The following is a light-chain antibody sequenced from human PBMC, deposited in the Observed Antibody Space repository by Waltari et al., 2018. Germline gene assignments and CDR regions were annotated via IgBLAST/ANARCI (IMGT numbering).Light chain of an antibody. CDR3: QQYYTTPLT. CDR2: WAS. V-gene: IGKV4-1*01. Sequence: DIVMTQSPDSLAVSLGEKATINCKSSQSILYTTNNNNYLAWYQQKAGQPPKLLIYWASNRQSGVPDRFSGSGSGTDFTLTISSLQAEDVAVYYCQQYYTTPLTFGGGTRVEI. J-gene: IGKJ4*01. CDR1: QSILYTTNNNNY.